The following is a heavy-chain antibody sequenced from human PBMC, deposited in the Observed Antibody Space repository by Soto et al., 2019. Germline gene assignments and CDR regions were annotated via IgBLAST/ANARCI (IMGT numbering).Heavy chain of an antibody. J-gene: IGHJ4*02. CDR2: IDPYDTGI. V-gene: IGHV3-74*01. CDR1: GFTFSGDW. Sequence: EVQLVESGGGLVQPGGSLRLSCRDSGFTFSGDWMHWVRQAPGKGLDWVSRIDPYDTGISYADSVKGRFTISRDNAKSTLDLQMNSLRPEDTAVYYCTRDTFGARDDWGQGTLVTVSS. CDR3: TRDTFGARDD. D-gene: IGHD3-10*01.